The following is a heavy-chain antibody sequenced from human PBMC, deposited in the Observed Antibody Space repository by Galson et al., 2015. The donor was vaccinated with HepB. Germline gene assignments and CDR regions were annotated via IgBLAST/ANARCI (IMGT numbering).Heavy chain of an antibody. Sequence: PALVKPTQTLTLTCSFSGFSLSTSGMCVSWIRQPPGKALEWLALIDWDDDKYYSTSLKTRLTISKDTSKTQVVLTMTNLDPVDTATYYCARATMVRGVILGFDYWGQGTLVTVSS. V-gene: IGHV2-70*01. CDR1: GFSLSTSGMC. CDR2: IDWDDDK. D-gene: IGHD3-10*01. J-gene: IGHJ4*02. CDR3: ARATMVRGVILGFDY.